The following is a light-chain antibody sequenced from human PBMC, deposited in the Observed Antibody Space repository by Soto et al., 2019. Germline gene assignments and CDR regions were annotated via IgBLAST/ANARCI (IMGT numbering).Light chain of an antibody. Sequence: EIVLTQSPGTLSLSPAERATLSCRASQSVDSNYLAWYQQKPGQAPRLLIYGASSRATGIPDKFSGSGSGTDFTLTISRLEPEDFAVYYCQQYGSSPLTFGGGTKVEI. J-gene: IGKJ4*01. CDR2: GAS. CDR3: QQYGSSPLT. CDR1: QSVDSNY. V-gene: IGKV3-20*01.